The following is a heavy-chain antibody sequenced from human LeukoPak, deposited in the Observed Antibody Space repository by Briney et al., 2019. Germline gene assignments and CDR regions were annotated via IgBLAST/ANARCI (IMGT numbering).Heavy chain of an antibody. D-gene: IGHD3-3*01. CDR3: ARWSIFGVVYDAFDI. CDR2: INPNSGGT. V-gene: IGHV1-2*02. J-gene: IGHJ3*02. Sequence: ASVKVSCKASGYTFTGYYMHWVRQAPGQGLEWMGWINPNSGGTNYAQKFQGRVTMTRDTSISTAYMELSRLRSDDTAVYYCARWSIFGVVYDAFDIWGQGTMVTVSS. CDR1: GYTFTGYY.